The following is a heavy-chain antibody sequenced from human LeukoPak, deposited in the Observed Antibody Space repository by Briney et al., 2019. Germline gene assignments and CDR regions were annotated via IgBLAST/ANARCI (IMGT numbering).Heavy chain of an antibody. D-gene: IGHD3-10*01. V-gene: IGHV1-24*01. Sequence: ATVKVSCKVSGYTLTELSMHWVRQAPGKGLEWMGGFDPEDGETIYAQKFQGRVTMTEDTSTDTAYMELSSLRSEDTAVYYCATIRPSNSNVREEYYFDYWGQGTLVTVSS. CDR1: GYTLTELS. CDR2: FDPEDGET. CDR3: ATIRPSNSNVREEYYFDY. J-gene: IGHJ4*02.